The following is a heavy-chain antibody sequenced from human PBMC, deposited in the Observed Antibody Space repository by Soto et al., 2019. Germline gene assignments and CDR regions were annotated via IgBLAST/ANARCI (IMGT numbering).Heavy chain of an antibody. Sequence: ASVKVSCKASGYTFTSYGISWVRQAPGQGLEWMGWISAYNGNTNYAQKLQGRVTMTTDASTSTAYMELSSLRSEDTAVYYCARDRIGYSYHDPWGQGTLVTVSS. CDR3: ARDRIGYSYHDP. J-gene: IGHJ5*02. CDR1: GYTFTSYG. CDR2: ISAYNGNT. D-gene: IGHD5-18*01. V-gene: IGHV1-18*01.